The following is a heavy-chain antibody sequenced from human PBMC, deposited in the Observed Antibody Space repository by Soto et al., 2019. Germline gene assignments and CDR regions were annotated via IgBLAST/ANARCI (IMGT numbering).Heavy chain of an antibody. V-gene: IGHV1-2*02. D-gene: IGHD3-16*01. CDR2: INAHSGGT. J-gene: IGHJ4*02. CDR1: GFSFTGYY. CDR3: ARIRRGEAARTIDY. Sequence: ASVKVSCKASGFSFTGYYIHWLRQAPGQGLEWMGWINAHSGGTEYAQKFQGRVTLTRDTSIATAYLTLTSLTSDDTALYYCARIRRGEAARTIDYWGQGTLVTVSS.